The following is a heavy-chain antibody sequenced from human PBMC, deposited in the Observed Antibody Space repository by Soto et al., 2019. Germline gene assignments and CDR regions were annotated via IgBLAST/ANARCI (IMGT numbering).Heavy chain of an antibody. CDR2: ISPSGGST. V-gene: IGHV3-23*01. J-gene: IGHJ4*02. D-gene: IGHD3-22*01. CDR1: GFTFSSYA. CDR3: AKGHYYYDSSGYRHFDS. Sequence: GGSLRLSCAASGFTFSSYAMSWVRQAPGKGLEWVSTISPSGGSTYFADSVKGRFTISRDKSKNTLYLQMTSLRAEDTAIYYCAKGHYYYDSSGYRHFDSWGQGTLVTVCS.